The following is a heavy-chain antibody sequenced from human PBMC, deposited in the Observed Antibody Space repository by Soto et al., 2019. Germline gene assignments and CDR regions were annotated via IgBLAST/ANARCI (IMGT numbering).Heavy chain of an antibody. CDR3: ARESEDLTSNFDY. CDR1: GFTFTRYS. V-gene: IGHV3-21*01. Sequence: GGSLRLSCAASGFTFTRYSMNWVRQAPGKGLEWVSSISITTNYIYYADSMKGRFTVSRDNAKNSVYLEMNSLSAEDTAVYYCARESEDLTSNFDYWGQGTLVTVSS. J-gene: IGHJ4*02. CDR2: ISITTNYI.